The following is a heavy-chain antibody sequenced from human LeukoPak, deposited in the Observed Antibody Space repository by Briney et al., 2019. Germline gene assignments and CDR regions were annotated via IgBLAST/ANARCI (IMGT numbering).Heavy chain of an antibody. D-gene: IGHD3-10*01. J-gene: IGHJ6*02. Sequence: ASETLSLTCAVYGGSFSGYYWSWIRQPPGKGLEWVGEINHSGSTNYNPSLKSRVAISVDKSKNQFSLKLSSVTAADTAVYYCARARKYYYGSGSYRPYYYCMDVWGQGTTVTVSS. CDR2: INHSGST. CDR3: ARARKYYYGSGSYRPYYYCMDV. V-gene: IGHV4-34*01. CDR1: GGSFSGYY.